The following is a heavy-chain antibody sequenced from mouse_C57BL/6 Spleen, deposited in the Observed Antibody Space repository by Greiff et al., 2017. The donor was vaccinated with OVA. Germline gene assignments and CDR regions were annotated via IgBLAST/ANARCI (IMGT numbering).Heavy chain of an antibody. CDR3: TRRDYYPYFDY. D-gene: IGHD1-1*01. Sequence: EVKVVESGGGLVQPGGSMKLSCAASGFTFSDAWMDWVRQSPEKGLEWVAEIRNKANNHATYYAESVKGRFTISRDDSKSSVYLQMNSLRAEDTGIYYCTRRDYYPYFDYWGQGTTLTVSS. CDR2: IRNKANNHAT. V-gene: IGHV6-6*01. CDR1: GFTFSDAW. J-gene: IGHJ2*01.